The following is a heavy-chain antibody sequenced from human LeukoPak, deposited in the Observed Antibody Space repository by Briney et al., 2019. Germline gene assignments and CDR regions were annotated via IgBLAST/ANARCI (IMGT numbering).Heavy chain of an antibody. Sequence: TGGSLRLSCAASGFTFSSYAMSWVRQAPGKGLEWVSAISGSGGSTYYADSVKGRFTISRDNSKNTLYLQMNSLRAEDTAVYYCAKVSVVTAILDYFDYWGQGTLVTVSS. D-gene: IGHD2-21*02. J-gene: IGHJ4*02. CDR3: AKVSVVTAILDYFDY. V-gene: IGHV3-23*01. CDR2: ISGSGGST. CDR1: GFTFSSYA.